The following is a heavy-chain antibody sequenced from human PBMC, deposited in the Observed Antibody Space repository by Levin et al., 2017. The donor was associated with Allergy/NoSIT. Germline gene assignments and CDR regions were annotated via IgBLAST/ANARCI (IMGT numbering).Heavy chain of an antibody. V-gene: IGHV4-34*01. CDR2: INHSGST. J-gene: IGHJ6*02. CDR1: GGSFSGYY. Sequence: SQTLSLTCAVYGGSFSGYYWSWIRQPPGKGLEWIGEINHSGSTNYNPSLKSRVTISVDTSKNQFSLKLSSVTAADTAVYYCARGLRSVLGSYYYYGMDVWGQGTTVTVSS. CDR3: ARGLRSVLGSYYYYGMDV.